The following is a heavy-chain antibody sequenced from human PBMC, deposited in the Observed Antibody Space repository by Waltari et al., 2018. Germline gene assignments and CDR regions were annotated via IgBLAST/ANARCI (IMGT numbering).Heavy chain of an antibody. CDR3: ARGGGGYDKYYFDL. CDR2: VYQSGST. Sequence: QVPLQESGPGPVKPSQTLTLTCNVSGGSISRPYYWSGIRQSPGKGLEWSGYVYQSGSTLYNPTLNNRVTMSVDRSKNQFSLRLTSLTAADTAVYFCARGGGGYDKYYFDLWGQGTLVTVSS. V-gene: IGHV4-30-4*01. J-gene: IGHJ4*02. CDR1: GGSISRPYY. D-gene: IGHD5-12*01.